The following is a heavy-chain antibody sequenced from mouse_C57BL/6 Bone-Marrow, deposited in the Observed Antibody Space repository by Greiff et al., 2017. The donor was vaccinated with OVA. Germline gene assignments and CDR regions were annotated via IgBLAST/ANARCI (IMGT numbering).Heavy chain of an antibody. CDR3: ANLYYSKGVYAMDY. Sequence: VQLQQPGAELVKPGASVKLSCKASGYTFTSYWMQWVKQRPGQGLEWIGEIDPSDSYTNYNQKFKGKATLTVDTSSSTAYMQLSSLTSEDSAVYYCANLYYSKGVYAMDYWGQGTSVTVSS. D-gene: IGHD2-5*01. V-gene: IGHV1-50*01. CDR1: GYTFTSYW. CDR2: IDPSDSYT. J-gene: IGHJ4*01.